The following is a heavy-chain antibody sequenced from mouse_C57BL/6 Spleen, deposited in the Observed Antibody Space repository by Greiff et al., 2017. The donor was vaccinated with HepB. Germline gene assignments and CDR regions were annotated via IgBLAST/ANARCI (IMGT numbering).Heavy chain of an antibody. CDR2: INPSNGGT. Sequence: VQLQQSGTELVKPGASVKLSCKASGYTFTSYWMHWVKQRPGQGLEWIGNINPSNGGTNYNEKFKSKATLTVDKSSSTAYMQLSRLTSEDSAVYYCAREESHYDGSSVAYWGQGTLVTVSA. V-gene: IGHV1-53*01. J-gene: IGHJ3*01. CDR3: AREESHYDGSSVAY. CDR1: GYTFTSYW. D-gene: IGHD1-1*01.